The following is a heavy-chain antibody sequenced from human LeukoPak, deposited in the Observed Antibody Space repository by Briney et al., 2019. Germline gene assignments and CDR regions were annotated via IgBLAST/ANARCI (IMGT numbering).Heavy chain of an antibody. CDR1: GYTFTDYY. Sequence: ASVKISCKVSGYTFTDYYMHWVQQAPGEGLEWMGLVDPEDGETIYAEKFQGRVTITADTSTDTAYMELSSLRSEGTAVYYCATLVKPRVVTTGDYWGQGTLVTVSS. D-gene: IGHD3-22*01. CDR2: VDPEDGET. V-gene: IGHV1-69-2*01. CDR3: ATLVKPRVVTTGDY. J-gene: IGHJ4*02.